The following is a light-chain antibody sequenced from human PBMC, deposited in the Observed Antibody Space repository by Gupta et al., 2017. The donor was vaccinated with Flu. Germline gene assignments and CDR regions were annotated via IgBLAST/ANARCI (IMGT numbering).Light chain of an antibody. V-gene: IGKV3-20*01. Sequence: EVVLTQSPGTLSLSPGDRATLSCRASQTVNDNYVAWYQQRPGQAPRLLIFSASSRATGIPDRFRGSGSGTDFSLNINGLEPEDLAVYYCQQYADTPRTFGQGTKVEIK. J-gene: IGKJ1*01. CDR2: SAS. CDR3: QQYADTPRT. CDR1: QTVNDNY.